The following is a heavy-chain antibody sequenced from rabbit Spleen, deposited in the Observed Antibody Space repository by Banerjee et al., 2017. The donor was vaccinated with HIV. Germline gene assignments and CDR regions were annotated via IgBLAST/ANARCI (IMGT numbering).Heavy chain of an antibody. V-gene: IGHV1S45*01. CDR1: GFDFSSYG. D-gene: IGHD7-1*01. J-gene: IGHJ6*01. CDR3: ARDTGTSFSTYGMDL. CDR2: IFCGSGST. Sequence: QEQLVESGGGLVQPGGSLKLSCKASGFDFSSYGVSWVRQAPGKGLEWIGYIFCGSGSTYYASWAKGRFTISKTSSTTVTLQMTSLTAADTATYFCARDTGTSFSTYGMDLWGPGTLVTVS.